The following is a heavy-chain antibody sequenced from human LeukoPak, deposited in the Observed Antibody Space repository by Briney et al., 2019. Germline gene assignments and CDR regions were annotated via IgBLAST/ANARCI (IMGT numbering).Heavy chain of an antibody. Sequence: SVKVSCKASGGTFSSYAISWVRQAPGQGLEWMGGIIPIFGTANYAQKFQGRVTITADESTSTAYMELSSRRSEDTAVYYCARDAGTTASGRYYYGMDVWGQGTTVTVSS. CDR2: IIPIFGTA. V-gene: IGHV1-69*13. J-gene: IGHJ6*02. CDR1: GGTFSSYA. CDR3: ARDAGTTASGRYYYGMDV. D-gene: IGHD1-7*01.